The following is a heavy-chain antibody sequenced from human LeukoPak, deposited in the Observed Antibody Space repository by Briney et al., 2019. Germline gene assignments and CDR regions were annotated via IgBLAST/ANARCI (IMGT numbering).Heavy chain of an antibody. V-gene: IGHV4-39*01. J-gene: IGHJ4*02. Sequence: PSETLSLTCTVSGGSISSSSYYWGWIRQPPGKGLEWVGSIYYSGNTYYNPSLKSRVTISVDTSKNQFSLKLTSVTAADTAVYYCARQTGVGLFILPGGRGTLVTVSS. CDR1: GGSISSSSYY. CDR3: ARQTGVGLFILP. CDR2: IYYSGNT. D-gene: IGHD3-3*01.